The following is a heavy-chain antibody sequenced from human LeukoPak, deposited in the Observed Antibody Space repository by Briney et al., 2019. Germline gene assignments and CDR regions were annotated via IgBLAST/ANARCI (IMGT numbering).Heavy chain of an antibody. CDR1: DFTLSKAW. J-gene: IGHJ4*02. V-gene: IGHV3-15*01. CDR2: IKSKTDGGTT. CDR3: TTGIAGVALDPLDY. D-gene: IGHD5-12*01. Sequence: GGSLRLFCAASDFTLSKAWMSWVREARGEGLEWVGRIKSKTDGGTTDYAAPVKGRFTTSRDDTKNTLHLQMNSLKTDDTAVYYCTTGIAGVALDPLDYWGQRTLVTVSS.